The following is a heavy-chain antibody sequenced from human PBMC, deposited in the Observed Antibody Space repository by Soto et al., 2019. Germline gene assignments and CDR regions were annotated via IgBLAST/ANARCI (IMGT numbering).Heavy chain of an antibody. CDR1: GYIFTSYW. D-gene: IGHD2-2*01. CDR3: ARLGLTKYCRSSTCYSMDV. J-gene: IGHJ6*02. Sequence: GESLKISCNGSGYIFTSYWIGWVRQMPGKGLEWMGIINPGDSHTRYSPSFQGQVTISADKSINTAYVQWSGLKASDTAIYYCARLGLTKYCRSSTCYSMDVWGQGTTVTVSS. V-gene: IGHV5-51*01. CDR2: INPGDSHT.